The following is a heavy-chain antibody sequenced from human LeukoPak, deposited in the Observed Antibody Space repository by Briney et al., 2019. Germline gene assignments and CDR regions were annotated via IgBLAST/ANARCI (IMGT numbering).Heavy chain of an antibody. V-gene: IGHV1-69*04. D-gene: IGHD3-22*01. CDR1: GGTFSSYA. CDR3: ARDDSYYYDSSGYFSPGSYFDY. CDR2: IIPILGIA. Sequence: ASVKVSCKASGGTFSSYAISWVRQAPGQGLEWMGRIIPILGIANYAQKFQGRVTITADKSTSTAYMEPSSLRSEDTAVYYCARDDSYYYDSSGYFSPGSYFDYWGQGTLVTVSS. J-gene: IGHJ4*02.